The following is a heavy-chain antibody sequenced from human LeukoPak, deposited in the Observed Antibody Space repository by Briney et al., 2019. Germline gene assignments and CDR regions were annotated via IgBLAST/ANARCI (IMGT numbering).Heavy chain of an antibody. D-gene: IGHD3-3*01. CDR3: AIGYYDFWSGYSPLMRYYYYGMDV. V-gene: IGHV1-8*01. J-gene: IGHJ6*02. Sequence: ASVKVSCKASGNTFTSYDINWVRQATGQGLEWMGWMNPNSGNTGYAQKFQGRVTMTRNTSISTAYMELSSLRSEDTAVYYCAIGYYDFWSGYSPLMRYYYYGMDVWGQGTTVTVSS. CDR2: MNPNSGNT. CDR1: GNTFTSYD.